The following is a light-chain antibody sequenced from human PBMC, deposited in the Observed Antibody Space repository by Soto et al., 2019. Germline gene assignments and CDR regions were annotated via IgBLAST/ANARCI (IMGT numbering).Light chain of an antibody. CDR2: AAS. CDR1: QSTNMF. CDR3: QQRNSYLRT. J-gene: IGKJ2*01. Sequence: FHLTHTPCILSAPVGARVTIPWRASQSTNMFVAWFQQKPGKAPNLLISAASTLQSGVPSRFSGSGSETEFTLTITSLQPEDSATYYCQQRNSYLRTFGQGTKVDI. V-gene: IGKV1-9*01.